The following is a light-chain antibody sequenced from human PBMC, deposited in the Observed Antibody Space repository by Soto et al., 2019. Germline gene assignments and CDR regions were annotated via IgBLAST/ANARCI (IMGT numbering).Light chain of an antibody. J-gene: IGLJ2*01. Sequence: NFMLTQPHSVSESPRKTVTISCTGSSGSIASNYVQWYQQRPGSAPTTVIYEDNQRPSGVPDRFSGSIDSSSNSASLTISGLKTEDEADYYCQSYDSSNVVFGGGTKVTVL. V-gene: IGLV6-57*02. CDR3: QSYDSSNVV. CDR1: SGSIASNY. CDR2: EDN.